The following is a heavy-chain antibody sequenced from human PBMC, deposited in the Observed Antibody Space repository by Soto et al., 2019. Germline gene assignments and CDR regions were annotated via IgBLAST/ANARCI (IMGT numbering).Heavy chain of an antibody. J-gene: IGHJ4*02. CDR1: GYTFTSYG. CDR2: ISAYNGNT. Sequence: GASVKVSCKASGYTFTSYGISWVRQAPGQGLEWMGWISAYNGNTNYAQKLQGRVTMTTDTSTSTAYMELRSLRSDDTAVYYCARDLYGSGSYYQTPYLDYWGQGTLVTVSS. D-gene: IGHD3-10*01. V-gene: IGHV1-18*01. CDR3: ARDLYGSGSYYQTPYLDY.